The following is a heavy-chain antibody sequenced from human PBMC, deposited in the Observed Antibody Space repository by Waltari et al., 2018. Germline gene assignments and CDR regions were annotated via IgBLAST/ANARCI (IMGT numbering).Heavy chain of an antibody. CDR1: GGSISRSNYS. V-gene: IGHV4-39*01. CDR2: IYHSGST. J-gene: IGHJ4*02. Sequence: QLQLQESGPGLVKPSETLSLTCTVPGGSISRSNYSWGSIPQPPGKGPDWIASIYHSGSTYYNPSLKSRVTISVDTSKNQFSLKLTSVTAADTAVYYCARIYGSGSPIPSVDYWGQGTLVTVSS. D-gene: IGHD3-10*01. CDR3: ARIYGSGSPIPSVDY.